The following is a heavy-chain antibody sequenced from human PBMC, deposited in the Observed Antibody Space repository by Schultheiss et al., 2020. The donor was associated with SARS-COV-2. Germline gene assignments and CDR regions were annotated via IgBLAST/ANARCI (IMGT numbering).Heavy chain of an antibody. CDR2: IYPGDSDT. CDR3: ARQTYCSSTSCQFDY. Sequence: GESLISCKGSGYSFTSYWIGWVRQMPGKGLEWMGIIYPGDSDTRYSPSFQGQVTISADKSISTAYLQWSSLKASDTAMYYCARQTYCSSTSCQFDYWGQGTLVTVSS. V-gene: IGHV5-51*01. D-gene: IGHD2-2*01. J-gene: IGHJ4*02. CDR1: GYSFTSYW.